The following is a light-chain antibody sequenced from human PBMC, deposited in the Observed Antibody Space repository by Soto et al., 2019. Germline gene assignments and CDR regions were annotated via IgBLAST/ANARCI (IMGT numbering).Light chain of an antibody. Sequence: QSALTQPPSASGSPGQSGTISCTGTSSDIGAYNYVSWYQQHPGKAPKLMIYEVSKRPSGVPDRFSGSKSGNTASLTVSGLQAEDEADYYCSSYTGNNNLVVFGGGTKVTVL. CDR3: SSYTGNNNLVV. V-gene: IGLV2-8*01. CDR1: SSDIGAYNY. J-gene: IGLJ2*01. CDR2: EVS.